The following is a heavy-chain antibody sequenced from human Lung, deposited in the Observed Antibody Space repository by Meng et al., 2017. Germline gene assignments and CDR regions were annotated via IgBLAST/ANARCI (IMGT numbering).Heavy chain of an antibody. CDR3: ARRGLWLDPQNFDY. CDR1: CGSSSSSNW. V-gene: IGHV4-4*03. CDR2: IYHSGST. D-gene: IGHD6-19*01. Sequence: VPLEGPRPGRLKPQGTPSLPCAVSCGSSSSSNWWMWVRQPPGKGLEWIGEIYHSGSTNYNPSLKSRVTISVDKSKNQFSLKLSSVTAADTAVYYCARRGLWLDPQNFDYWGQGTLVTVSS. J-gene: IGHJ4*02.